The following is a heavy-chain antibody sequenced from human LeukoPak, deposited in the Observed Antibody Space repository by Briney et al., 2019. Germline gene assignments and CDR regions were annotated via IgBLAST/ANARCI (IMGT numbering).Heavy chain of an antibody. V-gene: IGHV1-8*01. Sequence: ASVKVSCKASGGTFSSYAISWVRQATGQGLEWMAWMNPYSDNTGYAQKFQDRVTLTRNTSISTAYMELSSLTSEDTAVYYCARGSDSGGQSLPAWGQGTLVTVSS. J-gene: IGHJ5*02. CDR3: ARGSDSGGQSLPA. CDR1: GGTFSSYA. D-gene: IGHD3-10*01. CDR2: MNPYSDNT.